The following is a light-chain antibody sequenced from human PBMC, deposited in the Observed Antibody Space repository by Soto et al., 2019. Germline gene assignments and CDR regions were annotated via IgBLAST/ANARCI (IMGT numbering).Light chain of an antibody. Sequence: EIVLTQSPGTLSLSPGERATLSCRASQDVSSSYLAWYQQKPGQAPRLLIYDASNRATGIPARFSGSGSGTDFTLTISSLEPEDFAVYYCQQRSNWPSFGGGTKVDIK. CDR3: QQRSNWPS. CDR2: DAS. V-gene: IGKV3D-20*02. CDR1: QDVSSSY. J-gene: IGKJ4*01.